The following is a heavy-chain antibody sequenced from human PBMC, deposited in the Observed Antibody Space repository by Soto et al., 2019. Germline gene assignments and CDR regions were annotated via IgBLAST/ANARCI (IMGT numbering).Heavy chain of an antibody. CDR2: IIPIFGTA. D-gene: IGHD3-22*01. J-gene: IGHJ4*02. Sequence: ASVKVSCKASGGTFSSYAISWVRQAPGQGLAWMGGIIPIFGTANYAQKFQGRVTITADESTSTAYMELSSLRSEDTAVYYCASYYDSSGYYFDYWGQGTLVTVSS. CDR1: GGTFSSYA. CDR3: ASYYDSSGYYFDY. V-gene: IGHV1-69*13.